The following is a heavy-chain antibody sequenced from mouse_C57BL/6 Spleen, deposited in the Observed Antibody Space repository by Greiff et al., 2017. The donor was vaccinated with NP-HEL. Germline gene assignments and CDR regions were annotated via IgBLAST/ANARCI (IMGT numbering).Heavy chain of an antibody. J-gene: IGHJ2*01. CDR3: ARSHYYGSSYDFDY. V-gene: IGHV1-54*01. Sequence: QVQLKESGAELVRPGTSVKVSCKASGYAFTNYLIEWVKQRPGQGLEWIGVINPGSGGTNYNEKFKGKATLTADKSSSTAYMQLSSLTSEDSAVYFCARSHYYGSSYDFDYWGQGTTLTVSS. CDR2: INPGSGGT. CDR1: GYAFTNYL. D-gene: IGHD1-1*01.